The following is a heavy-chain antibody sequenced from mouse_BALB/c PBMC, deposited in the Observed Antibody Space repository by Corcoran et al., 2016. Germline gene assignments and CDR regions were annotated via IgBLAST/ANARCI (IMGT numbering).Heavy chain of an antibody. CDR2: ITPYNDGT. D-gene: IGHD3-2*01. J-gene: IGHJ3*01. V-gene: IGHV1S136*01. CDR3: ARPTARATLFAY. Sequence: EVQLQQSGPEQVKPEAAEKMSCKASGYTFTSYVMHWVKQKPGQGLEWIGYITPYNDGTKYNEKFKGKATLTSDKSSSTAYMELSSLTSEDSAVYYCARPTARATLFAYWGQGTLVTVSA. CDR1: GYTFTSYV.